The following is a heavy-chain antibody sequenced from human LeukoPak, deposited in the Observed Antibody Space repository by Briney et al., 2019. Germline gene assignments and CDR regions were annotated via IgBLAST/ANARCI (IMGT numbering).Heavy chain of an antibody. D-gene: IGHD3-10*01. J-gene: IGHJ4*02. Sequence: SQTLSLTCIVSGGSISSGGYYWTWIRQHPGKGLEWIAYIYYGGSTYYNPSLQSRVTISVDTSKNQFSLKLGSVTAADTAVYYCARDRGPFGYWGQGTLVTVSS. CDR2: IYYGGST. V-gene: IGHV4-31*03. CDR1: GGSISSGGYY. CDR3: ARDRGPFGY.